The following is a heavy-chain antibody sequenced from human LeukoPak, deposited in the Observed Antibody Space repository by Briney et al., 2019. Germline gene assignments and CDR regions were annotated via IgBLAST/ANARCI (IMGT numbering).Heavy chain of an antibody. Sequence: ASVKVSCKASGGTFSSYAISWVRQAPGQGLEWMGGIIPIFGTANYAQKFQGRVTITADKSTSTAYMELSSLRSEDTAVYYCARGASELERLPVDYWGQGTLVTVSS. J-gene: IGHJ4*02. V-gene: IGHV1-69*06. D-gene: IGHD1-1*01. CDR1: GGTFSSYA. CDR3: ARGASELERLPVDY. CDR2: IIPIFGTA.